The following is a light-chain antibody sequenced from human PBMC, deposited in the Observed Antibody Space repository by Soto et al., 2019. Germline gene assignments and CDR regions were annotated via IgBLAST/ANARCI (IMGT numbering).Light chain of an antibody. V-gene: IGKV1-5*01. J-gene: IGKJ1*01. CDR1: QTINSW. CDR2: DAS. CDR3: QQYNTSSWT. Sequence: DIQMTQSPSTLSASVGDRGTISCRASQTINSWLAWYQQKPGKAPKLLIYDASSLESGVPPSFSGSGYGTEFTLTISRLQPDDFATYCCQQYNTSSWTFGQGTKVDIK.